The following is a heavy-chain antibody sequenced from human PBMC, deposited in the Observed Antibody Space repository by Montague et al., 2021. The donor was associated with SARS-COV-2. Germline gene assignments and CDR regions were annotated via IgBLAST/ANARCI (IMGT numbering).Heavy chain of an antibody. Sequence: TNYTDYSYSVKGRFTISRDNAKNSLYLQMDSLRADDTAVYYCARDQVVSSGWYLDAFDIWGQGTMVTVSS. V-gene: IGHV3-11*05. CDR2: TNYT. CDR3: ARDQVVSSGWYLDAFDI. J-gene: IGHJ3*02. D-gene: IGHD6-13*01.